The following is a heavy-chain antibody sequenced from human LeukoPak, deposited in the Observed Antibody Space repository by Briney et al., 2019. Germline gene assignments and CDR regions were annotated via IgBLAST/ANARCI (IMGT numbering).Heavy chain of an antibody. CDR1: GYTFTSYA. CDR3: ARDLGGYCSSTSCFYAFDI. CDR2: INAGTGNT. D-gene: IGHD2-2*01. J-gene: IGHJ3*02. V-gene: IGHV1-3*01. Sequence: ASVKVSCKASGYTFTSYAMHCVRQAPGQGLEWMGWINAGTGNTQYSQKFQGRVTNTRDTSASTVYMELSRLRSEDTAVYYCARDLGGYCSSTSCFYAFDIWGQGTMVTVSS.